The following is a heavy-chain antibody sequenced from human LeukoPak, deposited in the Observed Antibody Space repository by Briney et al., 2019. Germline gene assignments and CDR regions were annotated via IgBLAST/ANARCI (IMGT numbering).Heavy chain of an antibody. D-gene: IGHD3/OR15-3a*01. J-gene: IGHJ4*02. Sequence: SETLSLTCAVYGGSFSSYYWGWIRQPPGKGLEWIGSIYYSGSTYYNPSLKSRVTISVDTSKNQFSLKLSSVTAADTAVYYCARQTGSGLFILPGGQGTLVTVSS. CDR2: IYYSGST. CDR1: GGSFSSYY. V-gene: IGHV4-39*01. CDR3: ARQTGSGLFILP.